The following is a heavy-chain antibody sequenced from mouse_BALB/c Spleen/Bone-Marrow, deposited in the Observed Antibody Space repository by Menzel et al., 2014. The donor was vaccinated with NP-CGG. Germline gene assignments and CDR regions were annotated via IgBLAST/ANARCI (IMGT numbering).Heavy chain of an antibody. CDR3: ARLSYYERFAY. D-gene: IGHD1-1*01. Sequence: EVKLPESGGGLVQPGGSLKLSCAASGFDFSRYWMSWVRQAPGKGLEWIGEINPDSSTINHTPSLKDKFIISRDNAKNTLYLQMSRVRTEDTALYYCARLSYYERFAYWGQGTLVTVSA. CDR2: INPDSSTI. J-gene: IGHJ3*01. CDR1: GFDFSRYW. V-gene: IGHV4-1*02.